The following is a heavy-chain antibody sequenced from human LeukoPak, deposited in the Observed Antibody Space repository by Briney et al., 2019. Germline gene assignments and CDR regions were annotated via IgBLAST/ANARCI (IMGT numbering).Heavy chain of an antibody. V-gene: IGHV4-59*08. D-gene: IGHD3-22*01. CDR3: ARLLDYDSSGDPDTFDI. J-gene: IGHJ3*02. CDR1: GDSISGDY. CDR2: FHHTAGT. Sequence: SETLSLTCTVSGDSISGDYWSWIRQSPGKGLEWIGYFHHTAGTRYNPSLQSRVTISIDTPRNHFSLKLNSLSAADTAAYFCARLLDYDSSGDPDTFDIWGQGTVVTVSS.